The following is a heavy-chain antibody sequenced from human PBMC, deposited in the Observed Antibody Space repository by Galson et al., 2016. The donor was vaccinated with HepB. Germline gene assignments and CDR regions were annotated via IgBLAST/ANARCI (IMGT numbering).Heavy chain of an antibody. V-gene: IGHV1-18*01. CDR3: AGGPSTTRTFDY. J-gene: IGHJ4*02. CDR1: GYTFTSYG. D-gene: IGHD2-2*01. CDR2: ISGYNGNT. Sequence: SVKVSCKASGYTFTSYGITWVRQAPGQGLEWMGWISGYNGNTNYARKLQGRVTVTTDTSSSTAYMELRSLRSDDTAVYYCAGGPSTTRTFDYWGQGTLVTVSS.